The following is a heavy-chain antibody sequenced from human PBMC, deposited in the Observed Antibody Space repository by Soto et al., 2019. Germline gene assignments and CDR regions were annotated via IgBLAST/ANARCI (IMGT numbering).Heavy chain of an antibody. CDR3: ARETRSDWYNIAAAGGFDP. CDR1: GGSISSGGYY. CDR2: IYYSGST. Sequence: QVQLQESGPGLVKPSQTLSLTCTVSGGSISSGGYYWSWIRQHPGKGLEWIGYIYYSGSTYYNPSRKSRVTISVDTSKNQSSLKLSSVTAADTAVYYCARETRSDWYNIAAAGGFDPWGQGTLVTVSS. J-gene: IGHJ5*02. V-gene: IGHV4-31*03. D-gene: IGHD6-13*01.